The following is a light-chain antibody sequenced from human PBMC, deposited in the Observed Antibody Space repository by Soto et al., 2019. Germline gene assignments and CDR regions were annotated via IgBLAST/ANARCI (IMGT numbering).Light chain of an antibody. V-gene: IGLV1-47*01. J-gene: IGLJ1*01. Sequence: QSVLTRPPSASGPPGQRVTISCAGSSSSIGRNYVFWYQQVPGTAPKLLIYRDTQRQSGVPDRFSGSKSDTSASLAIGGLRSEDEGDYYCVAWDASLSAYVFGTGTKLTVL. CDR2: RDT. CDR3: VAWDASLSAYV. CDR1: SSSIGRNY.